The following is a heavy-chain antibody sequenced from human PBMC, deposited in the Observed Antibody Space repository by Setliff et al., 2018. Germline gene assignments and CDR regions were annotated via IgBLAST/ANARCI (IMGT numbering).Heavy chain of an antibody. J-gene: IGHJ4*02. D-gene: IGHD6-6*01. CDR3: TSTPRGGINITTRAGAFDS. CDR2: IYHNGNT. CDR1: GGSVSPYF. V-gene: IGHV4-59*02. Sequence: PSETLSLTCTVSGGSVSPYFWSWIRQPPGKGLEWIGYIYHNGNTNFNPPLKSRVNMSVDTSNNQFVLNLKAVTAADTAVYYCTSTPRGGINITTRAGAFDSWGQGTLVTVSS.